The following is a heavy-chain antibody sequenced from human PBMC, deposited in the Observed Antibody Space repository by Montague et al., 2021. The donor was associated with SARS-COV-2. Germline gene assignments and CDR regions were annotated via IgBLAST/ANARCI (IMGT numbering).Heavy chain of an antibody. D-gene: IGHD1-7*01. CDR3: ARGNWEKVTGTTSDYLYYFDR. CDR1: GDSVSSSSVA. CDR2: TYYRSRWYD. V-gene: IGHV6-1*01. J-gene: IGHJ4*02. Sequence: CAISGDSVSSSSVAWGWIRQSPSRGLGWLGRTYYRSRWYDDYAASVKGRITMNPDTAKNHFSLQLNSVTPEDTAVYYCARGNWEKVTGTTSDYLYYFDRWGQGTLVTVSS.